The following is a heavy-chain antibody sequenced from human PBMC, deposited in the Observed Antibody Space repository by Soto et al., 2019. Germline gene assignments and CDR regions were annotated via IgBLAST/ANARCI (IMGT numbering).Heavy chain of an antibody. D-gene: IGHD1-26*01. CDR3: ARAIVGATTAYYGMDV. V-gene: IGHV3-33*01. CDR2: IWYDRSNK. J-gene: IGHJ6*02. CDR1: GFTFSSYG. Sequence: PGGSLRLSCAASGFTFSSYGMHWVRQAPGKGLEWVAVIWYDRSNKYYADSVKGRFTISRDNSKNTLYLQMNSLRAEDTAVYYCARAIVGATTAYYGMDVWGQGTTATVSS.